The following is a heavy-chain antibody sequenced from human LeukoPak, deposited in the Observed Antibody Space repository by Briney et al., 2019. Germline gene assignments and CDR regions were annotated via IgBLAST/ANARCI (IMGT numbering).Heavy chain of an antibody. CDR3: AREVIRYFDWPSAFDY. V-gene: IGHV4-31*03. CDR1: GGSISSGGYY. CDR2: IYYSGST. Sequence: SETLSLTCTVFGGSISSGGYYWSWIRQHRGKGLEWIGYIYYSGSTYYNPSLKSRVTISVDTSKNQFSLKLSSVTAADTAVYYCAREVIRYFDWPSAFDYWGQGTLVAVSS. J-gene: IGHJ4*02. D-gene: IGHD3-9*01.